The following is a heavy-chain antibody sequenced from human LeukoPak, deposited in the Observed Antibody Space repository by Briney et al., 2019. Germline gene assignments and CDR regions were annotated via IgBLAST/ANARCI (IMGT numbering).Heavy chain of an antibody. J-gene: IGHJ6*03. CDR1: GGSFSGYY. CDR2: INHSGST. Sequence: ASETLSLTCAVYGGSFSGYYWSWIRQPPGKGLEWIGEINHSGSTNYNPSLKSRVTISVDTSKNQFSLKLSSVTAADTAVYYCAKVRTGYQLLPTKKNYSYYYMDVWGKGTTVTVSS. D-gene: IGHD2-2*01. V-gene: IGHV4-34*01. CDR3: AKVRTGYQLLPTKKNYSYYYMDV.